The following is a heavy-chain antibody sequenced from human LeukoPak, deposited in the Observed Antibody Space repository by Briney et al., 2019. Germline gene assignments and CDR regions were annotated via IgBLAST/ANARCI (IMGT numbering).Heavy chain of an antibody. CDR1: GFTFSSYA. J-gene: IGHJ4*02. D-gene: IGHD3-22*01. Sequence: GGALRLSCAASGFTFSSYAMSWVRQAPGKGLEWVSAIRGSGGGTYYADSGKGGFTICRYNSKNTLYLQMNSLRAEDTAVYYCAKAQGDYYDSSGFSFPGDYWGQGTLVTVSS. CDR2: IRGSGGGT. V-gene: IGHV3-23*01. CDR3: AKAQGDYYDSSGFSFPGDY.